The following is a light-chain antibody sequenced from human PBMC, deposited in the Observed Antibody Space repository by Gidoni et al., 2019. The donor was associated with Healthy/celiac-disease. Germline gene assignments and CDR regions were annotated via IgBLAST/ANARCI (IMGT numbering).Light chain of an antibody. Sequence: EIVMTQSPATLSVSPGERATLSCRASQSVSSNFAWYQQKPGQAPRLLIYGASTRATGIPARLSGSGSGTEFTLNISSLQSEDFAVYYCQQYNNWPSLGQGTRLEIK. CDR3: QQYNNWPS. J-gene: IGKJ5*01. V-gene: IGKV3-15*01. CDR2: GAS. CDR1: QSVSSN.